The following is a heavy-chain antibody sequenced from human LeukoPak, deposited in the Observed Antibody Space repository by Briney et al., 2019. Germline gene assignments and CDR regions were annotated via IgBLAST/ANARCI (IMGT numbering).Heavy chain of an antibody. CDR1: GGTFSSYA. CDR2: IIPIFGTA. V-gene: IGHV1-69*05. J-gene: IGHJ4*02. CDR3: ARRYYDSSGYYYDDY. D-gene: IGHD3-22*01. Sequence: SVKVSCKASGGTFSSYAISWVRQAPGQGLEWMGRIIPIFGTANYAQKFQSRVTITTDESTSTDSMELSSLRSEDTAVYYCARRYYDSSGYYYDDYWGQGTLVTVSS.